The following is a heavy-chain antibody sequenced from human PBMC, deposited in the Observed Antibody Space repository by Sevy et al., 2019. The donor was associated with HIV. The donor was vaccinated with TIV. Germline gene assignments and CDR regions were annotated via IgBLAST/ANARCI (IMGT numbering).Heavy chain of an antibody. CDR2: LWYDGTNK. J-gene: IGHJ4*02. D-gene: IGHD6-19*01. V-gene: IGHV3-33*01. CDR1: GFSISGYG. Sequence: GGSLRLACAASGFSISGYGMHWVRRAPGKGLEWVAVLWYDGTNKEYADSVKGRFTISRDNSKNTLYLQMNSLRAEDTAVYYCAREDIRVAGIGYYFHSWGQGTLVTVSS. CDR3: AREDIRVAGIGYYFHS.